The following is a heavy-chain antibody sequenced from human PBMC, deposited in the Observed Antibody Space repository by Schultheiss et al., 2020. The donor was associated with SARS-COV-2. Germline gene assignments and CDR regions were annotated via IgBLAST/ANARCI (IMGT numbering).Heavy chain of an antibody. J-gene: IGHJ4*02. Sequence: GGSLRLSCAASGFTFSSYAMHWVRQAPGKGLEWVAVISYDGSNKYYADSVKGRFTISRDNSKNTLYLQMNSLRAEDTAVYYCAKMGKKRYVRLFPDFDYWGQGTLVTVSS. D-gene: IGHD7-27*01. V-gene: IGHV3-30*07. CDR3: AKMGKKRYVRLFPDFDY. CDR2: ISYDGSNK. CDR1: GFTFSSYA.